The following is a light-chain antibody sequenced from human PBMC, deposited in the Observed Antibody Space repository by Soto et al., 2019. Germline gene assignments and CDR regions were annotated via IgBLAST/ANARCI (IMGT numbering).Light chain of an antibody. CDR3: QQYNSRSPFT. CDR1: ERISYW. CDR2: KAS. V-gene: IGKV1-5*03. J-gene: IGKJ3*01. Sequence: DIQMTQSPSTLSASVGDRVTITCRASERISYWLAWYQQKPGKAPNLLIYKASSLESGVPSRFSGSGSGTEFTLTISILQPHDFATYYGQQYNSRSPFTFGPGTKVDIK.